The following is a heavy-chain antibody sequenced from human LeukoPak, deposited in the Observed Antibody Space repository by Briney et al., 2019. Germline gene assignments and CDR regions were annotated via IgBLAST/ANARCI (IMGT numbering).Heavy chain of an antibody. J-gene: IGHJ4*02. CDR2: IFDGNAT. D-gene: IGHD6-13*01. Sequence: GGSLRLSCAASGFTISNYYMSWVRQAPGKGLEWVSVIFDGNATYYADSVRGRFTVSRDKSKNTLNLQMNGLRVEDTGVYYCARDRGSSWPYDCWGQGTLVTVSS. CDR3: ARDRGSSWPYDC. V-gene: IGHV3-53*01. CDR1: GFTISNYY.